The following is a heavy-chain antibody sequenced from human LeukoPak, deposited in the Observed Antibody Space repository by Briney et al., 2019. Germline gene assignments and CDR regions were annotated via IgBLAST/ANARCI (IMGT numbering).Heavy chain of an antibody. V-gene: IGHV1-2*02. CDR3: AREGSGSYLSDYHWYFDL. CDR2: INPNNGGT. D-gene: IGHD3-10*01. CDR1: GYTITGYY. Sequence: ASVKVSCKAFGYTITGYYIHWVRQAPGQGLEWMGWINPNNGGTNSAQKFQGRVTMTRDTSIGTAYMELSSLRSEDTAVYYCAREGSGSYLSDYHWYFDLWGRGTLVTVSS. J-gene: IGHJ2*01.